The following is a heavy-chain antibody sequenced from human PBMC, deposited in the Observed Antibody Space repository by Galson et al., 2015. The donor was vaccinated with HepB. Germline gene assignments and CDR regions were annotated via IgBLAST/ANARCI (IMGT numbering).Heavy chain of an antibody. Sequence: SLRLSCAASGFTFNFYAMNWVRQAPGKGLEWVSGVSGGGDSTYYADSVKGRFTISRDNSRNTLYLQMNSLRAEDTAVYYCARHRHGGDVSDLWGQGTLVTVSS. V-gene: IGHV3-23*01. J-gene: IGHJ3*01. D-gene: IGHD3-16*01. CDR2: VSGGGDST. CDR3: ARHRHGGDVSDL. CDR1: GFTFNFYA.